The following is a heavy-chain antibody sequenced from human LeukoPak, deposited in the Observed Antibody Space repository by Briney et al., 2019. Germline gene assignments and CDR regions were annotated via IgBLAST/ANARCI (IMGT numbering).Heavy chain of an antibody. Sequence: ASVKVSCKASGGTFSNYAISWVRQATGQGLEWMGWMNPNSGNTGYAQKFQGRVTITRNTSISTAYMELSSPRSEDTAVYYCATRGGITMVRGVIIKGAFDIWGQGTMVTVSS. D-gene: IGHD3-10*01. CDR3: ATRGGITMVRGVIIKGAFDI. CDR1: GGTFSNYA. CDR2: MNPNSGNT. V-gene: IGHV1-8*03. J-gene: IGHJ3*02.